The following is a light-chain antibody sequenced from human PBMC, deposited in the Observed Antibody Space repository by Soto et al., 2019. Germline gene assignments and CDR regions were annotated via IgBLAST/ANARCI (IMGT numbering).Light chain of an antibody. CDR3: SSYTSTTTLV. V-gene: IGLV2-14*01. J-gene: IGLJ1*01. CDR1: SSDVGGYNF. Sequence: QSALTQPASVSGSPGPSITLSCTGTSSDVGGYNFVSWYQQHPGKAPKLMIYDVYNRHSGVSNRFSGSKSGNTASLTISGLQAEEEAEYYCSSYTSTTTLVFGTGTKLT. CDR2: DVY.